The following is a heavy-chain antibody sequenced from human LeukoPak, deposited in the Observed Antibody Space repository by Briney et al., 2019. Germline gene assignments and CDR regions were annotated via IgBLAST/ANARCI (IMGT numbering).Heavy chain of an antibody. J-gene: IGHJ4*02. CDR3: ARGNFHDSSGYYNTPFDY. V-gene: IGHV3-30-3*01. CDR1: GFTFSSYA. CDR2: ISYDGSNK. Sequence: PGGSLRLSCAASGFTFSSYAMHWVRQAPGKGPERVAVISYDGSNKYYADSVKGLFTISRDNSKNTLYLQMTSLRAEDTAVYYCARGNFHDSSGYYNTPFDYWGQGTLVTVSS. D-gene: IGHD3-22*01.